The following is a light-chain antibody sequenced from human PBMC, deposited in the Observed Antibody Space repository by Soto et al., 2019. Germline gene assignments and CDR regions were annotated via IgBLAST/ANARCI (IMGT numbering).Light chain of an antibody. CDR3: LLYYGGSQVV. Sequence: QAVVTQEPSLTVSPGGTVTLTCASSTGAVTSGYYPNWFQQKPGQAPRALMYSTSNKHSWTPARFSGSLLGGKAALTLSGVQPEDEAEYYCLLYYGGSQVVFGGGTKLTVL. CDR2: STS. J-gene: IGLJ2*01. CDR1: TGAVTSGYY. V-gene: IGLV7-43*01.